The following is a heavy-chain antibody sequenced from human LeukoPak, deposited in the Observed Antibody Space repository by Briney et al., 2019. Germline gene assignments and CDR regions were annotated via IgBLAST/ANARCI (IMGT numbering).Heavy chain of an antibody. V-gene: IGHV1-69*13. J-gene: IGHJ3*02. CDR2: IIPIFGTA. D-gene: IGHD3-22*01. CDR3: ARAPPAYYYDSSEYEAFDI. Sequence: GASVKVSCKASGGTFSSYAISWVRQAPGQRLEWMGGIIPIFGTANYAQKFQGRVTITADESTSTAYMELSSLRSEDTAVYYCARAPPAYYYDSSEYEAFDIWGQGTMVTVSS. CDR1: GGTFSSYA.